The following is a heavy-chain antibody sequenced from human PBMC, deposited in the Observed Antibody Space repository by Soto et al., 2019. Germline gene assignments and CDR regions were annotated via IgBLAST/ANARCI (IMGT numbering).Heavy chain of an antibody. CDR1: GFTFSSYD. CDR2: IGTAGDT. V-gene: IGHV3-13*01. J-gene: IGHJ3*02. Sequence: WGSLRLSCAASGFTFSSYDMHWVRQATGKGLEWVSAIGTAGDTYYPGSVKGRFTISRENAKNSLYLQMNSLRAEDTAAYYCARANTQYDYYDSSGYYLTYAFDIWGQGTMVTVSS. CDR3: ARANTQYDYYDSSGYYLTYAFDI. D-gene: IGHD3-22*01.